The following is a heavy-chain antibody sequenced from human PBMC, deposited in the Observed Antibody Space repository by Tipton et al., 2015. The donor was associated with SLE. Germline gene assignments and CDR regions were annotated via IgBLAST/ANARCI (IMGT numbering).Heavy chain of an antibody. CDR1: GGSIRSTSHH. J-gene: IGHJ6*02. CDR2: SYYSGST. CDR3: ARVSRWFYYDTSGSPGSGYYYGMDV. D-gene: IGHD3-22*01. V-gene: IGHV4-39*02. Sequence: TLSLTCTVSGGSIRSTSHHWGWIRQPPGKGLEWIASSYYSGSTNYNPSLQSRLTISVDTSKNQFSLKLRSVTAAETAVYYCARVSRWFYYDTSGSPGSGYYYGMDVWGQGTTVTVSS.